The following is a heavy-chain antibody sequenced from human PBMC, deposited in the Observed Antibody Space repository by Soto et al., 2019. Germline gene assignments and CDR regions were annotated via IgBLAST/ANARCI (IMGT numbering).Heavy chain of an antibody. J-gene: IGHJ4*02. CDR2: IYHSGST. CDR3: AAGGGLPRYY. V-gene: IGHV4-30-2*01. D-gene: IGHD2-15*01. Sequence: QLQLQESGSGLVKPSQTLSLTCAVSGGSISSGGYSWSWIRQPPGKGLEWIGYIYHSGSTYYNPSLKSRVALSVDRSKNQFSLKLSSVTAADTAVDFCAAGGGLPRYYWGQGTLVTVSS. CDR1: GGSISSGGYS.